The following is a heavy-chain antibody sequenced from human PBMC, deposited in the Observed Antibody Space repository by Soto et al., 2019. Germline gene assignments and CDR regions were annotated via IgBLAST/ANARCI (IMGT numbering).Heavy chain of an antibody. CDR3: ARAPPQVDDYGDYVSRVNDAFDI. D-gene: IGHD4-17*01. CDR1: GGSISTGGYD. CDR2: IYYSGST. V-gene: IGHV4-31*03. J-gene: IGHJ3*02. Sequence: SETRSLAGTFSGGSISTGGYDLSWMRQHPGRGVGWIGYIYYSGSTYYNPSLKSRVTISVDTSKNQFSLKLSSVTAADTAVYYCARAPPQVDDYGDYVSRVNDAFDIWGQGTMVPVSS.